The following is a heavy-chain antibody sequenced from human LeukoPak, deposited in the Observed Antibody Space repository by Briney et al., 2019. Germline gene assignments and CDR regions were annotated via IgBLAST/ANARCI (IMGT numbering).Heavy chain of an antibody. CDR2: ISAYNGNT. CDR3: AVVYCSSTSCQPLDP. CDR1: GYTFTSYG. V-gene: IGHV1-18*01. J-gene: IGHJ5*02. Sequence: GASVKVSCKASGYTFTSYGISWVRQAPGQGLEWMGWISAYNGNTNYAQKLQGRVTMTTDTSTSAAYMELRSLRSDDTAVYYCAVVYCSSTSCQPLDPCGQGTLVTVSS. D-gene: IGHD2-2*01.